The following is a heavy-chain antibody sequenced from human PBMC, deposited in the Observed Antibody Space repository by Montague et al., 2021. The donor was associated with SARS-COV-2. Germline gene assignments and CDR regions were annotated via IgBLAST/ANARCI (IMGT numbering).Heavy chain of an antibody. CDR2: TYHSSST. CDR3: SRLGVVPSPRTLDP. D-gene: IGHD3-10*01. CDR1: GASISSNNW. Sequence: SETLSLTCEVSGASISSNNWWLWFRQSPGKGLEWLGETYHSSSTNYNPSPRGRVTISVDNSKNQLSLKVHSVSAAATAAYYYSRLGVVPSPRTLDPWGQGTLVTVSS. V-gene: IGHV4-4*02. J-gene: IGHJ5*02.